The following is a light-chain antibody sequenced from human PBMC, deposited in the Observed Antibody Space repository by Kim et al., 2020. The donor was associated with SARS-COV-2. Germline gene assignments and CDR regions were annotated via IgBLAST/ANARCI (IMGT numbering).Light chain of an antibody. Sequence: SASVEDRVTITWRASQSISRWLAWYQQKPGKAPKLLIHEVSSLQRGVPSRFSGSGSGTEFTLTISSLQPDDSATYFCQQYHSALTFGGGTKVDIK. CDR2: EVS. CDR3: QQYHSALT. J-gene: IGKJ4*01. CDR1: QSISRW. V-gene: IGKV1-5*03.